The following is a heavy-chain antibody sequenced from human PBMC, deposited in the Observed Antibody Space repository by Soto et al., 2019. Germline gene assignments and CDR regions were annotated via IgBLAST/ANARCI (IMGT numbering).Heavy chain of an antibody. J-gene: IGHJ2*01. Sequence: QVQLVQSGAEVKKPGSSVKVSCKADEGTFSSYAERWVRQAPGQGLEWMGGIIPIFGTTNYAQKFQGRVTITADESTSTAYMELSSLRSEDTAVHYCARVVTVVKSFHYWYFDLWGRGTLVSVSS. CDR3: ARVVTVVKSFHYWYFDL. V-gene: IGHV1-69*12. CDR2: IIPIFGTT. CDR1: EGTFSSYA. D-gene: IGHD2-15*01.